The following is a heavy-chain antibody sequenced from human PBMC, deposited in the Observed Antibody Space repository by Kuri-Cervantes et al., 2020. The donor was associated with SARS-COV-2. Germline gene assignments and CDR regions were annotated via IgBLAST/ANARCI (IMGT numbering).Heavy chain of an antibody. V-gene: IGHV4-59*01. CDR2: IYYSGST. J-gene: IGHJ2*01. CDR1: GGSISSYD. CDR3: ARDSPGRYYDSSGYAPWPRYFDL. D-gene: IGHD3-22*01. Sequence: SETLSLTCTVSGGSISSYDWSWIRQPPGKGLEWIGYIYYSGSTNYNPSRKSRVTISVDTSKNQFSLKLSSVTAADTAVYYCARDSPGRYYDSSGYAPWPRYFDLWGRGTLVTVSS.